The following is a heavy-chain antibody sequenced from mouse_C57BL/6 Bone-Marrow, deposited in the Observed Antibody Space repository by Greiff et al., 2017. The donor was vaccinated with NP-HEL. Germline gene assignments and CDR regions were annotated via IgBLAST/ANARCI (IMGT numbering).Heavy chain of an antibody. Sequence: VKLMESGAELARPGASVKLSCKASGYTFTSYGISWVKQRTGQGLEWIGEIYPRSGNTYYNEKFKGKATLTADKSSSTAYMELRSLTSEDSAVYFCARVGDYFDYWGQGTTLTVSS. D-gene: IGHD4-1*01. CDR2: IYPRSGNT. CDR1: GYTFTSYG. J-gene: IGHJ2*01. V-gene: IGHV1-81*01. CDR3: ARVGDYFDY.